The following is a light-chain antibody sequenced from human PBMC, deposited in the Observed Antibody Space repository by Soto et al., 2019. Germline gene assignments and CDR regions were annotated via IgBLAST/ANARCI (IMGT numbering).Light chain of an antibody. CDR3: QQRSNWPPIT. CDR1: QSISSW. V-gene: IGKV1-5*01. Sequence: DIQMTQSPSTLSASLGDRVTITCRASQSISSWLAWYQQKPGKAPKLLSYDASSLESGVPSRFSGSGSGTEFTLTISSLEPEDFAVYYCQQRSNWPPITFGQGTRLEIK. J-gene: IGKJ5*01. CDR2: DAS.